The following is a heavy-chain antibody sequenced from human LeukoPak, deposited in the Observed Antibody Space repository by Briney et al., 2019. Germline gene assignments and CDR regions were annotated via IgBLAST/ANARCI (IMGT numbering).Heavy chain of an antibody. V-gene: IGHV3-53*04. CDR3: ASGQNPRTSDAFDI. J-gene: IGHJ3*02. D-gene: IGHD1-14*01. CDR2: IYSGGST. Sequence: PGGSLRLSCAASGFTVSSNYMSWVRQAPGKGLEWVSVIYSGGSTYYADSVKGRFTISRHNSKNTLYLQMNSLRAEDTAVYYCASGQNPRTSDAFDIWGQGTMVTVSS. CDR1: GFTVSSNY.